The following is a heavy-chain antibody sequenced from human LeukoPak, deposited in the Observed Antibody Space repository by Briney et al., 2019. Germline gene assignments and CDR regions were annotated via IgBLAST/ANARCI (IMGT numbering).Heavy chain of an antibody. CDR2: IYTSGST. D-gene: IGHD4-11*01. V-gene: IGHV4-4*07. CDR3: ARVGSYSNYALDY. CDR1: GGSIISYY. Sequence: SETLSLTCTVSGGSIISYYWSWIRQPAGKGLEWIGRIYTSGSTNYNPSLKSRVTMSVDTSKNQFSLKLSSVTAADTAVYYCARVGSYSNYALDYWGQGTLVTVSS. J-gene: IGHJ4*02.